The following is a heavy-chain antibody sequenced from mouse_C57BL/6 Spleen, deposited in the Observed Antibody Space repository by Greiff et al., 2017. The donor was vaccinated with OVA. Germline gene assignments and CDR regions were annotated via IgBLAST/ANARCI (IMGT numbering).Heavy chain of an antibody. CDR1: GFPFTSHG. Sequence: VKLVESGPGLVQPSQSLSIIRTVSGFPFTSHGVHWVRQSPGKGLEWLGVIWSGGSTDYNAAFISRLCISKDNSKSQVFVKMNSLQADDTAMYYCASPGYYGSGSFYAMDYWGQGTSVTVSS. CDR3: ASPGYYGSGSFYAMDY. CDR2: IWSGGST. J-gene: IGHJ4*01. D-gene: IGHD1-1*01. V-gene: IGHV2-2*01.